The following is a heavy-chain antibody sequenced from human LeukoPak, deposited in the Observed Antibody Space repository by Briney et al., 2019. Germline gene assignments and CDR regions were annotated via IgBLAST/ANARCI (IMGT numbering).Heavy chain of an antibody. CDR3: ARDDILTGYSMGVDY. CDR2: ISAYNGST. V-gene: IGHV1-18*01. Sequence: ASVKVSCKASGYTFTSYAMNWVRQAPGQGLEWMGWISAYNGSTNYAQKLQGRVTMTTDTSTSTAYMELRSLRSDDTAVYYCARDDILTGYSMGVDYWGQGTLVTVSS. D-gene: IGHD3-9*01. J-gene: IGHJ4*02. CDR1: GYTFTSYA.